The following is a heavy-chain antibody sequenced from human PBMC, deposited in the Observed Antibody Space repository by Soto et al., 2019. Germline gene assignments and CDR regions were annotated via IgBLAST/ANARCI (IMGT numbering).Heavy chain of an antibody. CDR1: GYTFTSYA. D-gene: IGHD1-1*01. J-gene: IGHJ4*02. V-gene: IGHV1-3*01. Sequence: ASVKVSCKASGYTFTSYAMHWVRQAPGQRLEWMGWINAGNGNTKYSQKFQGRVTITRDTSASTAYMELSSLRSEDTAVYYCARALLSGTGVCDYWGQGTLVTVSS. CDR2: INAGNGNT. CDR3: ARALLSGTGVCDY.